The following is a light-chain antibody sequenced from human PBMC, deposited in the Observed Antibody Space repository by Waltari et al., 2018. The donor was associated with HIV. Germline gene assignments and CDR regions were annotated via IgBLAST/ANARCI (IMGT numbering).Light chain of an antibody. J-gene: IGLJ1*01. CDR2: DVS. CDR3: KSKTSSSTPCV. Sequence: QSALTQPASVSRSPGQSLTIPCTGTSSDVRGYNSVAWYQQHPGKAPKLIIYDVSNRPSGVPYRFSGSKSGNTASPTISGLQAEDEADYYCKSKTSSSTPCVFGTGTKVTVL. V-gene: IGLV2-14*03. CDR1: SSDVRGYNS.